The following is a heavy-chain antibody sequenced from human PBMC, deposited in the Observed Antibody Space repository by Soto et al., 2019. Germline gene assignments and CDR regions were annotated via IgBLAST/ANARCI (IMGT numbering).Heavy chain of an antibody. CDR2: INAGNGNT. Sequence: ASVKVSCKASGYTFTSYDMNWVRQAPGQRLEWMGWINAGNGNTKYSQKFQGRVTITRDTSASTAYMELSSLSSEDTAVYYCARGLNVVVSVVTIWRLTKCSVFWGPGTLVTGST. CDR1: GYTFTSYD. CDR3: ARGLNVVVSVVTIWRLTKCSVF. D-gene: IGHD3-9*01. J-gene: IGHJ1*01. V-gene: IGHV1-3*01.